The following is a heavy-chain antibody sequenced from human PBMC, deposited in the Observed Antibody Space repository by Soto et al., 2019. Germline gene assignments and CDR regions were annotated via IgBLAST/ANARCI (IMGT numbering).Heavy chain of an antibody. Sequence: GGSLRLSCPASGFTFGDYVMSWVRQAPGKGLEWVSAISGSGGSAYYADSVRGRFTISRDNSKNTLYLQMNSLRAEDTAVYYCANEGLLVAATRHWGQGTLVTVSS. CDR3: ANEGLLVAATRH. J-gene: IGHJ4*02. D-gene: IGHD2-15*01. V-gene: IGHV3-23*01. CDR1: GFTFGDYV. CDR2: ISGSGGSA.